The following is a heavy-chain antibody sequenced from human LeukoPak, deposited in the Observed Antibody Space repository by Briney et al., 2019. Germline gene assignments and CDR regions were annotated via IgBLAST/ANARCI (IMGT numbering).Heavy chain of an antibody. Sequence: GGSLRLSCAASGFTFSSYSMNWVRQAPGKGLEWVSSISSSSSYIYYADSVKGRFTISRDNAKNSLYLQMNSLRAEDTAVYYCAYSNYERVIDYWGQGTLVTVSS. V-gene: IGHV3-21*01. CDR3: AYSNYERVIDY. J-gene: IGHJ4*02. CDR2: ISSSSSYI. CDR1: GFTFSSYS. D-gene: IGHD4-11*01.